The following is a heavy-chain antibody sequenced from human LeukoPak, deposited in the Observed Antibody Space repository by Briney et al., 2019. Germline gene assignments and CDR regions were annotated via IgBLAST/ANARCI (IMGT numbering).Heavy chain of an antibody. CDR3: ARPLGPSVGFDY. V-gene: IGHV3-74*01. CDR1: GFTFSSNW. Sequence: PGGSLRLSRAASGFTFSSNWMHWVRQAPGKGLVWVSRISGDGSRTDYADSAKGRFTISRDNRKNTLYLQMNSLRAEDTAVYYCARPLGPSVGFDYWGQGTLVTVSS. D-gene: IGHD7-27*01. CDR2: ISGDGSRT. J-gene: IGHJ4*02.